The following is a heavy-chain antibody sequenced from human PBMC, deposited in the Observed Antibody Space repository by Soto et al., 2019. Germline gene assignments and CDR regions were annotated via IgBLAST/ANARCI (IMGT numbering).Heavy chain of an antibody. CDR2: ISSSGSTI. CDR1: GFTFSDYY. D-gene: IGHD3-3*01. CDR3: ARVERGITIFGVVIPPFDY. V-gene: IGHV3-11*01. Sequence: NPGGSLRLSCAASGFTFSDYYMSWIRQAPGKGLEWVSYISSSGSTIYYADSVKGRFTISRDNAKNSLYLQMNSLRAEDTAAYYCARVERGITIFGVVIPPFDYWGQGTLVTVS. J-gene: IGHJ4*02.